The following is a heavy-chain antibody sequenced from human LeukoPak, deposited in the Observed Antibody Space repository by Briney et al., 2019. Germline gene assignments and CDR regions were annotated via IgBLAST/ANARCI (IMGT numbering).Heavy chain of an antibody. CDR3: ARDGGRFLEWLPMFDP. V-gene: IGHV3-11*01. CDR2: ISSSGSTI. J-gene: IGHJ5*02. CDR1: GFTFSDYY. D-gene: IGHD3-3*01. Sequence: KSGRSLRLSCAASGFTFSDYYRSWIRQAPGKGLEWVSYISSSGSTIYYADSVKGRFTISRDNAKNSLYLQMNSLRAEDTAVYYCARDGGRFLEWLPMFDPWGQGTLVTVSS.